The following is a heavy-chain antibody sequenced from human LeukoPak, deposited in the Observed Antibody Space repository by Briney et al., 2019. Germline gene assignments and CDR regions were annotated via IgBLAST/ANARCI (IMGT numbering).Heavy chain of an antibody. D-gene: IGHD3-10*01. CDR2: ISSSSSYI. CDR1: GFTFSSYS. Sequence: GGSLRLSCAASGFTFSSYSMNCVRQAPGKGLEWVSSISSSSSYIYYADSVKGRFTVSRDNAKNSLYLQMNSLRAEDTAVYYCARDLPGRDYYFDYWGQGTLVTVSS. J-gene: IGHJ4*02. CDR3: ARDLPGRDYYFDY. V-gene: IGHV3-21*01.